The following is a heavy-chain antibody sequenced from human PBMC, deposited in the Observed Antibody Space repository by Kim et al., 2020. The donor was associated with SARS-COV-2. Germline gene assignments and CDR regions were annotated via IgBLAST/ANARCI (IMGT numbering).Heavy chain of an antibody. V-gene: IGHV1-2*02. CDR3: TREDY. J-gene: IGHJ4*02. Sequence: NFTSGGTSYAQKFQGRVTVTRDSSISTVYMELSRLASDDTALYYCTREDYWGQGTLVTVSS. CDR2: NFTSGGT.